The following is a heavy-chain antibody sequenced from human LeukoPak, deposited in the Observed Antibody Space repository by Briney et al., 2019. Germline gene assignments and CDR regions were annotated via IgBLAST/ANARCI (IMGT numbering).Heavy chain of an antibody. CDR3: ARVASGYAYDAFDI. V-gene: IGHV3-33*01. D-gene: IGHD5-12*01. J-gene: IGHJ3*02. CDR1: GFTFSNYG. Sequence: PGRSLRLSCAASGFTFSNYGMHWVRQAPGKGLEWVAVLWYDGSNKHYADSVKGRFTISRDNSKKMLYLQMNSLRVEDTAVYYCARVASGYAYDAFDIWGQGTMVTVST. CDR2: LWYDGSNK.